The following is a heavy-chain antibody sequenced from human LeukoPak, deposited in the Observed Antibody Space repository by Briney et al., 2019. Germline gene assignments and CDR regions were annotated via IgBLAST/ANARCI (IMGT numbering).Heavy chain of an antibody. J-gene: IGHJ4*02. Sequence: ASVKVSCKASGGTFSSYAISWVRQAPGQGPEWMGGIIPIFGTANYAQKFQGRVTITADKSTSTAYMELSSLRSEDTAVYYCARLYSSSYSQTPKDYWGQGTLVTVSS. V-gene: IGHV1-69*06. D-gene: IGHD6-13*01. CDR1: GGTFSSYA. CDR2: IIPIFGTA. CDR3: ARLYSSSYSQTPKDY.